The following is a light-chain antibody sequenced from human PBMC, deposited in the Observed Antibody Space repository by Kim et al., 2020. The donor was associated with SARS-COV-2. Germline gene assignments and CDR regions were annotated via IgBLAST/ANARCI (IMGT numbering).Light chain of an antibody. CDR1: QNIRFN. J-gene: IGKJ2*03. CDR2: DAS. CDR3: QHSYSPPYS. V-gene: IGKV1-39*01. Sequence: SASVGDRVTITCRASQNIRFNLNWYQQIPGKAPKVLIYDASTLQSEVPSRFSGSGSGTDFTLTISSLQPEDFATYYCQHSYSPPYSFGQGTKLEI.